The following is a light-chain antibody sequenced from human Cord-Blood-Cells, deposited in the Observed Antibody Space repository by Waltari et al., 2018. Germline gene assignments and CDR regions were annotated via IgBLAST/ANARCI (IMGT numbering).Light chain of an antibody. CDR2: DVS. V-gene: IGLV2-14*01. CDR1: SSDVGGYNH. CDR3: SSYTSSSTPVV. J-gene: IGLJ2*01. Sequence: QSALTQPASVSGSPGQSITISCTGTSSDVGGYNHVSWYKQHPGKAPKLMIYDVSNRPSGVSNRFSGSKSGNTASLTISGLQAEDEADYYCSSYTSSSTPVVFGGGTKLTVL.